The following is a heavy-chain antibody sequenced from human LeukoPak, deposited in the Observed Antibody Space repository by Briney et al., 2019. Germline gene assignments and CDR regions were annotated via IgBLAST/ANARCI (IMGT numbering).Heavy chain of an antibody. D-gene: IGHD1-1*01. CDR3: AKDSTTGTTTAIDY. V-gene: IGHV3-30*02. J-gene: IGHJ4*02. CDR2: IRYDGSKK. CDR1: GFTFSTYG. Sequence: GGXLRLSCAASGFTFSTYGMHWVRQAPGKGVEGVAFIRYDGSKKYYAESVKGRSTISRDTSKNTLYLQMNSLRPEDTAVYYCAKDSTTGTTTAIDYWGQGTLVTVSS.